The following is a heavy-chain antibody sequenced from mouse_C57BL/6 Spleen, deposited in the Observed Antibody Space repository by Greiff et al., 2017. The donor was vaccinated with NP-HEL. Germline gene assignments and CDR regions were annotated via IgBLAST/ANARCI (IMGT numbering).Heavy chain of an antibody. CDR2: INPNNGGT. J-gene: IGHJ4*01. CDR1: GYTFTDYN. Sequence: EVQLQQSGPELVKPGASVKIPCKASGYTFTDYNMDWVKQSHGKSLEWIGDINPNNGGTIYNQKFKGKATLTVDKSSSTAYMELRSLTSEDTAVYYCARWRFYSNPYYYAMDYWGQGTSVTVSS. D-gene: IGHD2-5*01. V-gene: IGHV1-18*01. CDR3: ARWRFYSNPYYYAMDY.